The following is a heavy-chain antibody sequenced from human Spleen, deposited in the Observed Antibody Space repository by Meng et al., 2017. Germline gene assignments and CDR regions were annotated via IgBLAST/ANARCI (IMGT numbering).Heavy chain of an antibody. CDR2: ISYDGSNK. Sequence: GGSLRLSCAASGFTFSSYAMHWVRQAPGKGLEWVAVISYDGSNKYYADSVKGRFTISRDNSKNTLYLQMNSLRAEDTAVYYCARDGHCSGGSCYSETSYGMDVWGQGTTVTVSS. J-gene: IGHJ6*02. D-gene: IGHD2-15*01. CDR3: ARDGHCSGGSCYSETSYGMDV. CDR1: GFTFSSYA. V-gene: IGHV3-30*04.